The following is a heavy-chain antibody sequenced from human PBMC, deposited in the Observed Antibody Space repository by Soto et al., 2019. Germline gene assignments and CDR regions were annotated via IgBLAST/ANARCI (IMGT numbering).Heavy chain of an antibody. J-gene: IGHJ5*02. CDR2: IYYSGST. V-gene: IGHV4-61*01. Sequence: SETLSLTCTVSGGSVSSGSYYWSWIRQPPGKGLEWIGYIYYSGSTNYNPSLKSRVTISVDTSKNQFSLKLSSVTAADTAMYYCARGSYGSSWYVQSNWFDPWGQGTLVTVSS. D-gene: IGHD6-13*01. CDR3: ARGSYGSSWYVQSNWFDP. CDR1: GGSVSSGSYY.